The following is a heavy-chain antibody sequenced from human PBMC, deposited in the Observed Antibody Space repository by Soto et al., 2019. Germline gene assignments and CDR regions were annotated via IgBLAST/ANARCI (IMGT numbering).Heavy chain of an antibody. CDR3: ARGDWFHP. Sequence: QVQLQESGPGLVKSSQSLSLTCTVSGGSISAGDYYWNWIRQPPGKGLEWIGYIYYTGTTKYNPSLKSRATLSVDTSKNRFSLNLTSVTAADSAVYYCARGDWFHPWGPGTLVTIYS. V-gene: IGHV4-30-4*01. CDR1: GGSISAGDYY. CDR2: IYYTGTT. J-gene: IGHJ5*02.